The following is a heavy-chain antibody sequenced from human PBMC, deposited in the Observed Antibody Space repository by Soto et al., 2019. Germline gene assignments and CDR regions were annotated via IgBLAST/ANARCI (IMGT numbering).Heavy chain of an antibody. J-gene: IGHJ6*02. Sequence: EVQLVESGGGLVKPGGSLRLSCAASGFTFSSYTMNWVRQAPGRGLEWVASIGTSSSYIYYADSVNGRFTISRDNAKNSLFLQMNSLRADDTAVYDCARYSGRDYLYYYYGMDVWGQGTTVTVSS. V-gene: IGHV3-21*01. D-gene: IGHD4-17*01. CDR1: GFTFSSYT. CDR2: IGTSSSYI. CDR3: ARYSGRDYLYYYYGMDV.